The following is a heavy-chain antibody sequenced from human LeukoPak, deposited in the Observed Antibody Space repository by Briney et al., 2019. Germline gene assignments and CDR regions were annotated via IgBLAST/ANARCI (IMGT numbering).Heavy chain of an antibody. D-gene: IGHD2-2*01. V-gene: IGHV4-59*08. J-gene: IGHJ4*02. Sequence: SETLSLTCTVSGDSMTNYYWNWIRQPPGKGLEWIGYIHRSETTNYNPSLKSRLTMSVDTSKNQFSLKLSSVTAADTAVYYCARQYCSSTSCSYYFDYWGQGTLVTVSS. CDR1: GDSMTNYY. CDR2: IHRSETT. CDR3: ARQYCSSTSCSYYFDY.